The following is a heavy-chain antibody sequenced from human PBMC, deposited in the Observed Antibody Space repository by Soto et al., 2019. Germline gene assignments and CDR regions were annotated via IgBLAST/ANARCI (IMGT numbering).Heavy chain of an antibody. CDR3: ARIYCTTTTCNSWFDP. J-gene: IGHJ5*02. CDR2: IDPGDTYA. CDR1: GYTFTTFW. V-gene: IGHV5-10-1*01. D-gene: IGHD2-2*01. Sequence: GESLKISCTGFGYTFTTFWISWVRPMPGKGLEWMGRIDPGDTYATYSPAFQGHVTISADKATSTAYLQWSGLKASDTAMYFCARIYCTTTTCNSWFDPWGQGTLVTVSS.